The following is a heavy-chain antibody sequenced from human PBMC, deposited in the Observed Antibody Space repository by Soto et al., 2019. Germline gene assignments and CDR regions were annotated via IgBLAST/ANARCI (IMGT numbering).Heavy chain of an antibody. V-gene: IGHV4-59*08. J-gene: IGHJ2*01. CDR2: ISYTGSI. Sequence: QVQLQESGPGLVKPSETLPLTCTVSDGSISGYYWSWIRQPPGKGLEWIGYISYTGSINYNPSLKSRVTISVDTSKKQFSLKVTSVTAADTAVYYCARRAAATSYWFFDLWGRGTLVTVSS. CDR1: DGSISGYY. D-gene: IGHD6-13*01. CDR3: ARRAAATSYWFFDL.